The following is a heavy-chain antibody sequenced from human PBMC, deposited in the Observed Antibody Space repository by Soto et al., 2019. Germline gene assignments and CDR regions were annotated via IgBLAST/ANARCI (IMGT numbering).Heavy chain of an antibody. V-gene: IGHV4-39*01. Sequence: SETLSLTCTVAGGSISSSSYYWGWIRQPPGKGLEWIGSIYYSGSTYYNPSLKSRVTISVDTSKNQFSLKLSSVTAADTAVYYCARLGLYYDFWSGYFGGRNWFDPWGQGILVTVSS. D-gene: IGHD3-3*01. CDR3: ARLGLYYDFWSGYFGGRNWFDP. J-gene: IGHJ5*02. CDR2: IYYSGST. CDR1: GGSISSSSYY.